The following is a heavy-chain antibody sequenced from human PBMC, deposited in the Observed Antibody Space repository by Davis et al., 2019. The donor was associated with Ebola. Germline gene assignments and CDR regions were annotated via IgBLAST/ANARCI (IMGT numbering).Heavy chain of an antibody. Sequence: ASVKVSCKASGYTFSSYGISWVRQAPGQGLEWMGWISGYEDNTNYAPRFQGRITLTKDRATSTVYMELRSLTSDDTAVYYCARDSGSYYDSHCDYWGQGTLVTVSS. CDR2: ISGYEDNT. CDR1: GYTFSSYG. J-gene: IGHJ4*02. CDR3: ARDSGSYYDSHCDY. D-gene: IGHD1-26*01. V-gene: IGHV1-18*01.